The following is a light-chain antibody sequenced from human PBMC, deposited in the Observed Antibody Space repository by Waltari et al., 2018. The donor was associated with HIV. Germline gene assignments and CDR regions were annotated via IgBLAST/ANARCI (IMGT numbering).Light chain of an antibody. J-gene: IGKJ4*01. V-gene: IGKV3-15*01. CDR2: DAS. CDR3: QQYNNWPPLT. CDR1: QSVSSS. Sequence: EIVMTQSPATLSVSPGERATLSCRASQSVSSSLAWYQQKPGLAPRLLLYDASTRATGIPARFSGSGSGTEFTLTISSLQSEDFAVYYCQQYNNWPPLTFGGGTKVEIK.